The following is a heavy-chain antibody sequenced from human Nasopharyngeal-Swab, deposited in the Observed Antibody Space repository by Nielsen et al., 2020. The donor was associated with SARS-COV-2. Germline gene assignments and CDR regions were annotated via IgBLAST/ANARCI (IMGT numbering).Heavy chain of an antibody. CDR3: ATTHKSTYYDFWGGYSNSYYYYMDV. J-gene: IGHJ6*03. D-gene: IGHD3-3*01. CDR2: MNPNSGNT. Sequence: WVRQAPGQGLEWMGWMNPNSGNTGYAQKFQGRVTMTRNTSISTAYMELSSLRSEDTAVYYCATTHKSTYYDFWGGYSNSYYYYMDVWGKGTTVTVSS. V-gene: IGHV1-8*01.